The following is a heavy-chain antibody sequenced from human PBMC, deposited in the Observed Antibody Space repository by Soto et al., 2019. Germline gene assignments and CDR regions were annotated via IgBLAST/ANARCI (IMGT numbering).Heavy chain of an antibody. CDR3: AGTTGIAAAGD. J-gene: IGHJ4*02. D-gene: IGHD6-13*01. CDR2: IIPILGIA. V-gene: IGHV1-69*02. CDR1: GGTFSSYT. Sequence: QVQLVQSGAEVKKPGSSVKVACKASGGTFSSYTISWVRQAPGKGLEWMGRIIPILGIANYAQKFQGRVTITADKSTSTAYMELSSLRSEDTAVYYCAGTTGIAAAGDWGQGTLVTVSS.